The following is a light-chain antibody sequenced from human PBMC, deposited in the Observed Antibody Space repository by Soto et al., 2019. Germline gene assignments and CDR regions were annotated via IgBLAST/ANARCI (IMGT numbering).Light chain of an antibody. J-gene: IGLJ3*02. CDR3: QSYDTSLSRRWV. CDR1: SSNIGAGYP. CDR2: G. V-gene: IGLV1-40*01. Sequence: QSVLTQPPSVSGAPGQTVTISCTGGSSNIGAGYPVHWYQQLPGTAPKLLVSGNRPSGVPDRFSASKSGASASLAITGLQAEDEADYYCQSYDTSLSRRWVFGGGTKLTVL.